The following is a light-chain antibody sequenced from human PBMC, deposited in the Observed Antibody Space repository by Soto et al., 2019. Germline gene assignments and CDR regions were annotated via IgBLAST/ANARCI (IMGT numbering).Light chain of an antibody. CDR3: QQYNNCCRT. Sequence: EIVMTQSPATLSVSPGERATLSCRASQSVSSNSAWYQQKPGQAPRLIIYGAATRATSIPDRFSGSGSGKEFTLTISSLQSEDFAVYYCQQYNNCCRTFAKGTNVDIK. CDR2: GAA. CDR1: QSVSSN. V-gene: IGKV3-15*01. J-gene: IGKJ1*01.